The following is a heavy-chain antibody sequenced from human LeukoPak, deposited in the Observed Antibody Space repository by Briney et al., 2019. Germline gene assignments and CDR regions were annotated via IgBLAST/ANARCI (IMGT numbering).Heavy chain of an antibody. V-gene: IGHV3-23*01. CDR3: AKVSDYSYYYYMDV. Sequence: PGGSLRLSCAASGFTFADYAMIWVRQAPGKGLEWVSGISGSGGSTYYADSVKGRFTVSRDNFKNTLFLQVNSLRAEDTAVYYCAKVSDYSYYYYMDVWGKGTTVTVSS. CDR2: ISGSGGST. J-gene: IGHJ6*03. CDR1: GFTFADYA.